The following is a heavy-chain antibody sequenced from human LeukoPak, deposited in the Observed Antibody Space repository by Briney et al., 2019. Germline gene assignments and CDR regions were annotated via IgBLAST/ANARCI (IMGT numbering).Heavy chain of an antibody. V-gene: IGHV4-38-2*01. CDR1: GYSISSGYY. J-gene: IGHJ4*01. D-gene: IGHD3-3*01. Sequence: PSETLSLTCAVSGYSISSGYYWGWIRQPPGKGLEWIGSIYPSGSTYYNPSLKSRVTISVDTSKNQFSLKLSSVTAADTAVYYCARSTSYYDFWSGYSSFDYWGQEPWSPSPQ. CDR2: IYPSGST. CDR3: ARSTSYYDFWSGYSSFDY.